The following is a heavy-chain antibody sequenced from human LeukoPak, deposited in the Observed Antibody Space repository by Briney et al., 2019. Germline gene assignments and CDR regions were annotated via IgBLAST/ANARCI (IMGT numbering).Heavy chain of an antibody. D-gene: IGHD3-10*01. Sequence: PSETLSLTCTVSGGSINNYYWSWIRQPAGKGLEWIGRIYTSGSTNYNPSLKSRLTMSIDTSKNQFSLKLSSVTAADTAVYYCARDRLTMVRGVSYYYYGMDVWGQGTTVTVSS. CDR1: GGSINNYY. V-gene: IGHV4-4*07. CDR3: ARDRLTMVRGVSYYYYGMDV. CDR2: IYTSGST. J-gene: IGHJ6*02.